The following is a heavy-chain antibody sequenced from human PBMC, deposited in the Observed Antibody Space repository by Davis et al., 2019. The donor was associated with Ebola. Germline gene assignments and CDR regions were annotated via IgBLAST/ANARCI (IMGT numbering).Heavy chain of an antibody. CDR2: IYYSGST. CDR3: ARTSSELDV. CDR1: GFTFSSYEMN. D-gene: IGHD1-14*01. J-gene: IGHJ6*02. V-gene: IGHV4-30-4*08. Sequence: LRLSCAASGFTFSSYEMNWVRQAPGKGLEWIGYIYYSGSTYYNPSLKSRVTISVDTSKNQFSLKLSSVTAADTAVYYCARTSSELDVWGQGTTVTVSS.